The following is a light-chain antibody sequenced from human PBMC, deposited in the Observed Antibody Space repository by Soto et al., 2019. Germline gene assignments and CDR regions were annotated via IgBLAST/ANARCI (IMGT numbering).Light chain of an antibody. CDR2: QDN. V-gene: IGLV3-1*01. J-gene: IGLJ1*01. Sequence: SYELTQPPSVSVSPGQTASITCSGDKLGDKYACWYQQKPGQSPVLVIYQDNKRPSGIPERFSGSNSGNTATLTISGTQPMDEADYYCQAWDSRTYVFGTGTKVTVL. CDR3: QAWDSRTYV. CDR1: KLGDKY.